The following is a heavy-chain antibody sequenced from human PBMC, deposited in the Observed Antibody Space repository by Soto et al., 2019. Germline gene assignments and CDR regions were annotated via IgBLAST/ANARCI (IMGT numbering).Heavy chain of an antibody. CDR1: GFMFSNHG. J-gene: IGHJ4*02. V-gene: IGHV3-33*01. CDR3: VRGDNWNDEASDY. CDR2: ICYDGNNR. Sequence: QVQLVESGGGVVQPGRSRRLSCAASGFMFSNHGMHWVRQAPCKGLEWVAVICYDGNNRYYADSVKGRFTISRDNSKNTVYLQMNSLRAEDTAVYDCVRGDNWNDEASDYWVQGTLVTVSS. D-gene: IGHD1-1*01.